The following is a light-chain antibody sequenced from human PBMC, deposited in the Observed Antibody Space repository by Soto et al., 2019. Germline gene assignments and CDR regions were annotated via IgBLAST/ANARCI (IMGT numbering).Light chain of an antibody. V-gene: IGKV1-39*01. CDR3: QQSYNIPIT. CDR1: QSISTY. J-gene: IGKJ5*01. CDR2: AAS. Sequence: DIQMTQSPPSLSASVGARVTITCRASQSISTYLNWYQQKPGKAPNLMIYAASTLQSGVPSRFSGSWSGTDCTLIISSLQPEDVSTFYCQQSYNIPITLGQGTRLEIK.